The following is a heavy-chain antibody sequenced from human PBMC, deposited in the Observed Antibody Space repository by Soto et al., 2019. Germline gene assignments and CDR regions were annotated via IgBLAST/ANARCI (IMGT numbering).Heavy chain of an antibody. V-gene: IGHV1-69*01. CDR3: ARAPNAYYDHNYVMYV. CDR2: IIPIFGKT. CDR1: GDTFSNFA. D-gene: IGHD3-16*01. Sequence: QVRLVQSGAEVKKPGSSVKVSCKASGDTFSNFAISWVRQAPGQGLEWMGGIIPIFGKTNYAQKFQGRVTITAGESMTAAYMELIGLRSEDTAVYFCARAPNAYYDHNYVMYVWGQGTTVTVSS. J-gene: IGHJ6*02.